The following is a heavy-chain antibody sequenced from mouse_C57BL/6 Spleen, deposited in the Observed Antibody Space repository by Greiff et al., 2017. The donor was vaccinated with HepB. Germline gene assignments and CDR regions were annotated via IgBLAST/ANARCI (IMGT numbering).Heavy chain of an antibody. CDR2: IDPETGGT. J-gene: IGHJ4*01. D-gene: IGHD1-1*01. CDR1: GYTFTDYE. Sequence: VQLQQSGAELVRPGASVTLSCKASGYTFTDYEMHWVKQTPVHGLEWIGAIDPETGGTAYNQKFKGKAILTADKSSSTAYMELRSLTSEDSAVYYCTTRPTVVAKGGYYAMDYWGQGTSVTVSS. CDR3: TTRPTVVAKGGYYAMDY. V-gene: IGHV1-15*01.